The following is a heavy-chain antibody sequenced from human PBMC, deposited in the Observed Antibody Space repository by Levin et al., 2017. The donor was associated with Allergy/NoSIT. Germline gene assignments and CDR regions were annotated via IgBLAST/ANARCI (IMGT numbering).Heavy chain of an antibody. CDR2: ISGAGSGI. CDR1: GFSFSSYW. D-gene: IGHD2-21*01. V-gene: IGHV3-74*01. J-gene: IGHJ6*02. CDR3: ARCGELPNNYYGLDV. Sequence: GGSLRLSCAASGFSFSSYWMHWVRQVPGKGLVWVSRISGAGSGIIYADSVKGRFTISRDNAKNTLYLQMSSLRAEDTAVYYCARCGELPNNYYGLDVWGPGTTVTVSS.